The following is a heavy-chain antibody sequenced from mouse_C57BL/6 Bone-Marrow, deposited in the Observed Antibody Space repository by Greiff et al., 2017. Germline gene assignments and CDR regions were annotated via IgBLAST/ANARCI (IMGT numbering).Heavy chain of an antibody. D-gene: IGHD2-1*01. CDR1: GFNIKDDY. CDR3: TPIYYDAMDY. CDR2: IDPENGDT. Sequence: VQLQQSGAELVRPGASVKLSCTASGFNIKDDYMHWVKQRPEQGLEWIGWIDPENGDTEYASKFQGKATITADTSSNPAYLQLSSLTSEDTAVYYCTPIYYDAMDYWGQGTSVTVSS. V-gene: IGHV14-4*01. J-gene: IGHJ4*01.